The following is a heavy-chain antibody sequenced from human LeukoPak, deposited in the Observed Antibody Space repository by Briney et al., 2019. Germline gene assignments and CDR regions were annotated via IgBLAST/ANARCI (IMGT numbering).Heavy chain of an antibody. Sequence: PGGSLRLSCAASGFPFSNYFMSWIRQAPGKGLEWISYIGSSGYTIYYSDSVKGRFTISRDNAKNSLYLQMNSLRADDTAVYYCARDVTALDSWGQGTLVTVSS. J-gene: IGHJ4*02. V-gene: IGHV3-11*04. CDR3: ARDVTALDS. CDR1: GFPFSNYF. D-gene: IGHD2-2*01. CDR2: IGSSGYTI.